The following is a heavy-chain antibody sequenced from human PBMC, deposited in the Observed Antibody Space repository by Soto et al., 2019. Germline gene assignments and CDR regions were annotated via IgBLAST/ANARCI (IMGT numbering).Heavy chain of an antibody. CDR1: GFTFSSYG. V-gene: IGHV3-33*01. J-gene: IGHJ4*02. CDR3: TRTYDSSGYPRCDFDY. CDR2: IWYDGSNK. D-gene: IGHD3-22*01. Sequence: QVQLVESGGGVVQPGRSLRLSCAASGFTFSSYGMHWVRQAPGKGLEWVAVIWYDGSNKYYADSVKGRFTISRDNSKNTMYPQMNRVSATDTAVYYCTRTYDSSGYPRCDFDYWGQGTLVTVSS.